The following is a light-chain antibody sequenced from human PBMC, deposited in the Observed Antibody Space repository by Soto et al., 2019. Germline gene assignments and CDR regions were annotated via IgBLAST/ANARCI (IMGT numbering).Light chain of an antibody. CDR1: QVIDTS. J-gene: IGKJ5*01. CDR2: APS. Sequence: PCGRSTTMENRVSITCRAKQVIDTSLAWHQQKPGKAPKLLIYAPSNFQSRVPSRFSGSGSVTFKPITICELHLEYRATCCSHHLNCYPTTFGQGTRLEIK. CDR3: HHLNCYPTT. V-gene: IGKV1-9*01.